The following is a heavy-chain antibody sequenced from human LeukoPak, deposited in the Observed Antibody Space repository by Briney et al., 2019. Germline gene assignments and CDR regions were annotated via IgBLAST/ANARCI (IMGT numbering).Heavy chain of an antibody. D-gene: IGHD3-22*01. CDR3: ARLRRNNDNSGYYYYYDY. CDR1: GLTFSSYS. Sequence: PGGSLRLSCAASGLTFSSYSFNWVRQAPGKGLEWVPSITPTSSYIYYADSVKGRFTISRDNAKNSLYLQMNSLRAEDTAVYYCARLRRNNDNSGYYYYYDYWGQGTLVTVSS. CDR2: ITPTSSYI. V-gene: IGHV3-21*01. J-gene: IGHJ4*02.